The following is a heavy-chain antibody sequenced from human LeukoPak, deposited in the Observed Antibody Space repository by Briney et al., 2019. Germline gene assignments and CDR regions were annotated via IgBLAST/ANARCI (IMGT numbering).Heavy chain of an antibody. D-gene: IGHD2-15*01. J-gene: IGHJ6*02. Sequence: SETLSLTCAVYGESFSGYFWNWIRQPPGKGLEWIGEIYHSGSTNYNPSLESRVTISVDKSKNQFSLKLSSVTAADTAVYYCAIGRGSPGDYYYGMDVWGQGTTVTVSS. CDR1: GESFSGYF. V-gene: IGHV4-34*01. CDR2: IYHSGST. CDR3: AIGRGSPGDYYYGMDV.